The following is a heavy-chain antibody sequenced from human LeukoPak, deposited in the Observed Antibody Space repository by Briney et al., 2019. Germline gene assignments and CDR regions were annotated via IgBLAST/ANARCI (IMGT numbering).Heavy chain of an antibody. CDR1: RYTFTAYY. J-gene: IGHJ4*02. CDR3: VRVSLSPLLPIDY. CDR2: INSNSGDT. V-gene: IGHV1-2*02. D-gene: IGHD2-15*01. Sequence: SVKVSCKASRYTFTAYYLHWVRHAPGQGLEWMGWINSNSGDTNSAQKFQGRVTLTRDTSITTAYMEMSSLSSDDTAVYYCVRVSLSPLLPIDYWGQGTLVTVSS.